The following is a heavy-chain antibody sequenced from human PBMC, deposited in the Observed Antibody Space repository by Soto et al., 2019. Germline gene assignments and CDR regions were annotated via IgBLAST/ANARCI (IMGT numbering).Heavy chain of an antibody. CDR3: VPGSSGGVGEDN. CDR2: ISENGDTT. Sequence: EVQLLESGGGLVQPGGSLRLSCAVSGLTFRNHAMTWVRQAPRKGLEWVSTISENGDTTFYADSVKGRFTISRDNSENTLFLQMNSLGDGDPAVYYCVPGSSGGVGEDNWGQGALVTVSS. D-gene: IGHD3-16*01. J-gene: IGHJ4*02. V-gene: IGHV3-23*01. CDR1: GLTFRNHA.